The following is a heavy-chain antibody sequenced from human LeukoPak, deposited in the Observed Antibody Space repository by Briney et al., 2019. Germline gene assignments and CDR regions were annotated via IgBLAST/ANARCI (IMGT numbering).Heavy chain of an antibody. Sequence: GGSLRLSCADSAFTLSSYAMSWVRQAPGKGLEWVSPISGSGGSTYYAESVKGRFTISRDNSKNALYLQMNSLRVEDTAVYYCAKGLGHSRSVDYWGQGTLVTVSS. CDR2: ISGSGGST. J-gene: IGHJ4*02. CDR1: AFTLSSYA. D-gene: IGHD6-13*01. V-gene: IGHV3-23*01. CDR3: AKGLGHSRSVDY.